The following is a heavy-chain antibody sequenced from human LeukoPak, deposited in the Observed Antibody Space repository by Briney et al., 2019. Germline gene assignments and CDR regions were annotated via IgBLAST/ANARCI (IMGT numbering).Heavy chain of an antibody. Sequence: ASVKVSCKASGYTFTSYGISWVRQAPGQGLEWMGWISAYNGNTNYAQKLQGRVTMTTDTSTSTAYMELSSLRSEDTAVYYCARRRDLYSGSYYPFDYWGQGTLVTVSS. D-gene: IGHD1-26*01. CDR3: ARRRDLYSGSYYPFDY. CDR1: GYTFTSYG. V-gene: IGHV1-18*01. CDR2: ISAYNGNT. J-gene: IGHJ4*02.